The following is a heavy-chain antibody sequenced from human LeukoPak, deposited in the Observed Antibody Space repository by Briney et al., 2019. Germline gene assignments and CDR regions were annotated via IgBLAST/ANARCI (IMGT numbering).Heavy chain of an antibody. Sequence: SETLSLTYAVYGGSFSGYYWSWIRQPPGKGLEWIGEINHSGSTNYNPSLKSRVTISVDTSKNQFSLKLSSVTAADTAVYYCARDRIQLWPPDYWGQGTLVTVSS. V-gene: IGHV4-34*01. CDR3: ARDRIQLWPPDY. D-gene: IGHD5-18*01. J-gene: IGHJ4*02. CDR2: INHSGST. CDR1: GGSFSGYY.